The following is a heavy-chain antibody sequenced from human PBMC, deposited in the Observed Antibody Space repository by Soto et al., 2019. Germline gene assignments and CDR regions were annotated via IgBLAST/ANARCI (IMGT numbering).Heavy chain of an antibody. J-gene: IGHJ4*02. D-gene: IGHD6-13*01. CDR2: ISGSNANT. Sequence: GRSLRLSCAASGFTFSTSPMTWVRQAPGKGLEWVSSISGSNANTYYTDSVKGRFTISRDNSRSTLYLQMNSLRAADTAVYYCAGGIADSPLGYWGQGTLVTVSS. V-gene: IGHV3-23*01. CDR3: AGGIADSPLGY. CDR1: GFTFSTSP.